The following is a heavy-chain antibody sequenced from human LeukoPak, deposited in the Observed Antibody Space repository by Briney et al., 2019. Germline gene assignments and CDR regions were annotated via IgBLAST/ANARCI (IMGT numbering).Heavy chain of an antibody. CDR2: VSYDGTNK. J-gene: IGHJ3*01. CDR1: GFTFSIYG. V-gene: IGHV3-30*03. CDR3: AREIGTSRAGLAWFEL. Sequence: GSLILSCAASGFTFSIYGMHWVRQPPGKGLEWVAVVSYDGTNKYYADSVKGRFTISRDSSKNTLYLQMNSLGVEDTAVYYCAREIGTSRAGLAWFELWGQGTMVTVSS. D-gene: IGHD4/OR15-4a*01.